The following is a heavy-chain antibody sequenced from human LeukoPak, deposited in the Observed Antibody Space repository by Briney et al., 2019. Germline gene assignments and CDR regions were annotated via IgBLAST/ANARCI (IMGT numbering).Heavy chain of an antibody. CDR2: INHSGST. D-gene: IGHD3-10*01. J-gene: IGHJ4*02. CDR1: GGSFSGYY. CDR3: AGTITYYYDSGRYGFDY. Sequence: SETLSLTCTVYGGSFSGYYWLWIRHPPPKGLEWIREINHSGSTNYNPSLKSRVRMSVDTSKTKFSLNLSSVSAADTAVYYCAGTITYYYDSGRYGFDYWGQGTLVTVSS. V-gene: IGHV4-34*01.